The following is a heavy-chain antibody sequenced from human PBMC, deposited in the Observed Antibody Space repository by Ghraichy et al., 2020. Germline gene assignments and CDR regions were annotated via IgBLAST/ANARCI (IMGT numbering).Heavy chain of an antibody. V-gene: IGHV1-69*13. CDR1: GGTFSSYA. D-gene: IGHD5-18*01. CDR2: IIPIFGTA. Sequence: SVKVSCKASGGTFSSYAISWVRQAPGQGLEWMGGIIPIFGTANYAQKFQGRVTITADESTSTAYMELSSLRSEDTAVYYCARVGRDSYGSYYYYYGMDVWGQGTTVTVSS. J-gene: IGHJ6*02. CDR3: ARVGRDSYGSYYYYYGMDV.